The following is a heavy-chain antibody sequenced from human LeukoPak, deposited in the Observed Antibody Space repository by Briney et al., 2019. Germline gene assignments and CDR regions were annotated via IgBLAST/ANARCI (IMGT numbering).Heavy chain of an antibody. CDR3: ARDRYSSSWTSPFDP. Sequence: ASXKVSCKASGGTFISYAISWVRQAPGQGLEWMGRIIPIFGTANYAQKFQGRVTNTTEESTSTAYMELSSLRSEDTAVYYCARDRYSSSWTSPFDPWGQGTLVTVSS. CDR1: GGTFISYA. CDR2: IIPIFGTA. J-gene: IGHJ5*02. D-gene: IGHD6-13*01. V-gene: IGHV1-69*05.